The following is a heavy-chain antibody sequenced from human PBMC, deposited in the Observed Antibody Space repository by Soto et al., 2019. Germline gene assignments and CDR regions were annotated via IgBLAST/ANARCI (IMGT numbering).Heavy chain of an antibody. J-gene: IGHJ6*02. CDR3: ARAGYCSSTSCYARSDYYYYGMDV. D-gene: IGHD2-2*01. CDR2: IWYDGSNK. V-gene: IGHV3-33*01. Sequence: SLRLSCAASGFTFSSYGMHWVRQAPGKGLEWVVVIWYDGSNKYYADSVKGRFTISRDNSKNTLYLQMNSLRAEDTAVYYCARAGYCSSTSCYARSDYYYYGMDVWRQGTTVTVSS. CDR1: GFTFSSYG.